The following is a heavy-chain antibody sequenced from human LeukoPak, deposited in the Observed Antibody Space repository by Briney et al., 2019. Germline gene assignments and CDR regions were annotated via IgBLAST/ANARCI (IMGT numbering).Heavy chain of an antibody. CDR1: GFTFRNYG. Sequence: PGGSLRLSCAASGFTFRNYGMHWVRLAPGKGLEWVAFIRYDGSIKYYVDSVKGRFTVSRDNSKNTLYLQMNSLRAEDTAVYYCAKDVKVGGDYFDYWGQGTLVTVSS. D-gene: IGHD3-10*01. V-gene: IGHV3-30*02. J-gene: IGHJ4*02. CDR2: IRYDGSIK. CDR3: AKDVKVGGDYFDY.